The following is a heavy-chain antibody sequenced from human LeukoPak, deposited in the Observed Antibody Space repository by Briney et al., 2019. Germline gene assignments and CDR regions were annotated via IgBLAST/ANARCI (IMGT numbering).Heavy chain of an antibody. J-gene: IGHJ4*02. CDR1: GFTFNNHA. CDR3: AREVGAGSFDY. Sequence: GGSLRLSCTASGFTFNNHAMNWVRQAPGKGLEWVSSISSSSYIYYADSVKGRFTISRDNAKNSLYLQMNSLRAEDTAVYYCAREVGAGSFDYWGQGTLVTVSS. D-gene: IGHD1-26*01. CDR2: ISSSSYI. V-gene: IGHV3-21*01.